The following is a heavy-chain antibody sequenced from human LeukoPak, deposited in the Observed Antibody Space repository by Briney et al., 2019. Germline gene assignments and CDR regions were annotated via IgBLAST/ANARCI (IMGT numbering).Heavy chain of an antibody. D-gene: IGHD3-10*01. CDR1: GGSFSGYY. V-gene: IGHV4-34*01. Sequence: PSETLSLTCAVYGGSFSGYYWSWIRQPPGKGLEWIGEINHSGSTNYNPSLKSRVTISVDTSKDQFSLKLSSVTAADTAVYYCARGGDWFDPWGQGTLVTVSS. CDR2: INHSGST. J-gene: IGHJ5*02. CDR3: ARGGDWFDP.